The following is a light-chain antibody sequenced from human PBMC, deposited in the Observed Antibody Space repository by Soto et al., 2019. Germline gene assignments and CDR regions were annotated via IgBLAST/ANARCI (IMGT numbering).Light chain of an antibody. CDR3: QQSYSTPIT. J-gene: IGKJ5*01. Sequence: IQLTQSPAFMSASVGDRVTITCRASQGISSYLNWYQKKPGKAPKFLIYAASSLQSVVPSRFSGIGSWTDITLTISSLQPEDFATYYCQQSYSTPITFGQVTRVEIK. CDR2: AAS. V-gene: IGKV1-39*01. CDR1: QGISSY.